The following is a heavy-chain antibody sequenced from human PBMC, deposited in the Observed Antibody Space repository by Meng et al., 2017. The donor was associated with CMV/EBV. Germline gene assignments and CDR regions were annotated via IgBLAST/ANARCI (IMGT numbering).Heavy chain of an antibody. Sequence: GESLKISCAASGFSFNYYYMTWVRQAPGKGLEWVANIEQDGNEKNYVDSVKGRFTIYRDNAKNSLYLQMNSLRAEDTAVYYCAREVIRGDAIEVWGQGATVTVSS. CDR3: AREVIRGDAIEV. CDR1: GFSFNYYY. D-gene: IGHD2-21*01. V-gene: IGHV3-7*01. J-gene: IGHJ6*02. CDR2: IEQDGNEK.